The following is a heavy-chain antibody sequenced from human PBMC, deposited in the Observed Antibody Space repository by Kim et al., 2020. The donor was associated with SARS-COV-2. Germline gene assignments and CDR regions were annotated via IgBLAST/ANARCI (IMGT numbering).Heavy chain of an antibody. CDR3: AKPSSTRFNRWYFDY. V-gene: IGHV3-30*02. D-gene: IGHD2-2*01. J-gene: IGHJ4*02. Sequence: DSVKGRFTISRDNSKNTLYLQMNSLTAEDTAVYYCAKPSSTRFNRWYFDYWGQGTLVTVSS.